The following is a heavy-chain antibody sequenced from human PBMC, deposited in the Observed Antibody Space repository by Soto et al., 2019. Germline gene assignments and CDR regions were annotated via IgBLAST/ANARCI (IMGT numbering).Heavy chain of an antibody. V-gene: IGHV3-30-3*01. Sequence: QPGGSLRLSCAASGFTFSSYAMHWVRQAPGKGLEWVAVISYDGSNKYYADSVKGRFTISRDNSKNTLYLQMNSLRAEDTAVYYCAGVPAASLPYYYGMDVWGQGTTVTVSS. CDR3: AGVPAASLPYYYGMDV. J-gene: IGHJ6*02. CDR2: ISYDGSNK. D-gene: IGHD2-2*01. CDR1: GFTFSSYA.